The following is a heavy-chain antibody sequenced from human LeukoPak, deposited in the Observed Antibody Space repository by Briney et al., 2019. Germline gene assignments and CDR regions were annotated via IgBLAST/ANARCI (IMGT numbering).Heavy chain of an antibody. CDR1: GGSISSYY. D-gene: IGHD6-6*01. J-gene: IGHJ4*02. V-gene: IGHV4-59*08. Sequence: SETLSLTCTVSGGSISSYYWSWIRQPPGKGLEWIGYIYYSGSTNYNPSLKSRVTISVDTSKHQFSLNLTSVTAADTAIYYCARQEYYYWGQGTQVTVSS. CDR3: ARQEYYY. CDR2: IYYSGST.